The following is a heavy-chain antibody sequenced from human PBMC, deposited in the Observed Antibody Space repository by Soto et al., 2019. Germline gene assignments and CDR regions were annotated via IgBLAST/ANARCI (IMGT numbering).Heavy chain of an antibody. CDR2: IYPGDSDA. Sequence: GESLKISCTGSWYNFNGNWIGWARQMPGKGLEWMGVIYPGDSDARYSPSFQGQVTISVDKSTSTAYLQWSSLKASDTAIYYCGRMVLRNPDYWGQGTLVTVSS. CDR1: WYNFNGNW. J-gene: IGHJ4*02. CDR3: GRMVLRNPDY. D-gene: IGHD2-8*02. V-gene: IGHV5-51*01.